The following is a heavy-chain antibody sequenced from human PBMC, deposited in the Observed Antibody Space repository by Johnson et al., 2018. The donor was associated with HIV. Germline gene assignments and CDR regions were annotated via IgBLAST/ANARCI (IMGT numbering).Heavy chain of an antibody. CDR1: GFSFSSYA. V-gene: IGHV3-30*04. CDR3: AKVHIVARWSGAFDI. D-gene: IGHD6-6*01. Sequence: VQLVESGGGLVQPGGSLRVSCAASGFSFSSYAFHWVRQAPGKGLEWVAVMSYDGTNKYYADSVKGRFPISRNTSKNTLYLQMNSLRAEDTAVYYCAKVHIVARWSGAFDIWGQGTMVTVSS. CDR2: MSYDGTNK. J-gene: IGHJ3*02.